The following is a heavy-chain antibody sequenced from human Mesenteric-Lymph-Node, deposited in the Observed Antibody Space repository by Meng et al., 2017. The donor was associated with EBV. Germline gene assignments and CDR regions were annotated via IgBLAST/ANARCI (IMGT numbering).Heavy chain of an antibody. D-gene: IGHD5-24*01. CDR2: ISSRSVFI. CDR1: GLTFSAYY. Sequence: GGGWLQHGGDLRPSRAAAGLTFSAYYTTWNRQVAGKGLEWVLSISSRSVFIYYVDSVKGRFTISRDNAKNSLFLQMTSLRADDTAVYYCARDYSGDGYNYGSDSWGQGTLVTVSS. V-gene: IGHV3-11*06. CDR3: ARDYSGDGYNYGSDS. J-gene: IGHJ4*02.